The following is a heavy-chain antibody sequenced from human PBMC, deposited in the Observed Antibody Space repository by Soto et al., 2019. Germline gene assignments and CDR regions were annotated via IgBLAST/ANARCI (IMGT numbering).Heavy chain of an antibody. Sequence: ASVKVSCKASGWTFSSYAISWVRQAPGQGREWMGGIIPIFGTANYAQKFQGRVTITADESTSTAYMELSSLRSEDTAVYYCANRIAAVGPSDYWGQGTLITVSP. D-gene: IGHD6-13*01. CDR1: GWTFSSYA. CDR3: ANRIAAVGPSDY. CDR2: IIPIFGTA. V-gene: IGHV1-69*13. J-gene: IGHJ4*02.